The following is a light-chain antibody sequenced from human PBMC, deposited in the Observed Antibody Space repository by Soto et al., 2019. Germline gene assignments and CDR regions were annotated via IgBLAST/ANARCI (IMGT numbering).Light chain of an antibody. CDR1: SSNIGAGYD. J-gene: IGLJ2*01. Sequence: QCVLTQPPSVSGAPGQRVTISCTGSSSNIGAGYDVHWYQQLPGRAPKLLIYGNTNRPSGVPDRFSGSKSGTSASLAITGLQAEDEADYYCLSFDSSLSVVVGGGTKVTVL. CDR2: GNT. V-gene: IGLV1-40*01. CDR3: LSFDSSLSVV.